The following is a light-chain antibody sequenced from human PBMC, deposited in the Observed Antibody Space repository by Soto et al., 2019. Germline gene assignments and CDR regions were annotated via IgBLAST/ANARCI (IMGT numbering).Light chain of an antibody. CDR3: QQRSNWPPIT. V-gene: IGKV4-1*01. CDR1: QSVLYCSNNNNY. J-gene: IGKJ5*01. CDR2: WAS. Sequence: DIVMAQSPESLAVSLGERATINCKSSQSVLYCSNNNNYIAWYQQKPGQPPQLLIYWASTRESGVPDRFSGSGSGTDFTLTISSLEAEDFAIYYCQQRSNWPPITFGQGTRLEIK.